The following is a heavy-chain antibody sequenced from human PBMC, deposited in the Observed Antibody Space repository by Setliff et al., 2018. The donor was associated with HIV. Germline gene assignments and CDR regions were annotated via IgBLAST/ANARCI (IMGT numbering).Heavy chain of an antibody. V-gene: IGHV4-59*01. CDR1: SGSISGYY. J-gene: IGHJ4*02. Sequence: SETLSLTCRVSSGSISGYYGSWVRQPPGRGLEWIGYVSYSGSTSYNPSLNSRVTMSVDTSRDQFSLKLSSVTAADTAVYYCARTRGRAPVSYYFDNWGQGRLVTVSS. CDR2: VSYSGST. CDR3: ARTRGRAPVSYYFDN. D-gene: IGHD2-2*01.